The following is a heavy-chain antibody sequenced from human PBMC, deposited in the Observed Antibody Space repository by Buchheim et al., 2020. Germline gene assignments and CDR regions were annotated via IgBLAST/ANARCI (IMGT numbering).Heavy chain of an antibody. D-gene: IGHD4-23*01. CDR2: IYYSGST. J-gene: IGHJ4*02. Sequence: QVQLQESGPGLVKPSQTLSLTCTVSGGSISSGDYFWGWIRQPPGKGLEWIGYIYYSGSTYYNPSPKSRITISVDTSKNQFSLKLSSVTAADTAVYYCARTTTVVTRTFDYWGQGTL. V-gene: IGHV4-30-4*01. CDR3: ARTTTVVTRTFDY. CDR1: GGSISSGDYF.